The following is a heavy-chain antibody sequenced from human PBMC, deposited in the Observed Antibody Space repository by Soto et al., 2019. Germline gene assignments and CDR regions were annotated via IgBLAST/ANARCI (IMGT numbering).Heavy chain of an antibody. V-gene: IGHV3-23*01. J-gene: IGHJ3*02. CDR1: GFMFRDYP. CDR3: AKRSIITGGAFDM. Sequence: EVQLLESGGGFVQPGGSLRLSCVVSGFMFRDYPMGWVRQAPGKWLEWVSATTATGGSTFYADSVKGRFTISRDNSINTLYLQMNNLRVEDSAVYSCAKRSIITGGAFDMWGQGTMGTVSS. D-gene: IGHD3-3*02. CDR2: TTATGGST.